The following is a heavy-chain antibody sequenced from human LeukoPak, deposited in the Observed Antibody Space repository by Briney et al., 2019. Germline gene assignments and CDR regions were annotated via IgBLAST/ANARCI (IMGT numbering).Heavy chain of an antibody. CDR1: GGSISSYY. D-gene: IGHD4-23*01. V-gene: IGHV4-59*01. Sequence: SETLSLTCTVSGGSISSYYWSWIRQPPGKGLEWIGYIYYSGSTNYNPSLKSRDTISVDTSKNQFSLKLSSVTAADTAVYYCARGSVVTPGAFDYWGQGTLVAVSS. CDR3: ARGSVVTPGAFDY. J-gene: IGHJ4*02. CDR2: IYYSGST.